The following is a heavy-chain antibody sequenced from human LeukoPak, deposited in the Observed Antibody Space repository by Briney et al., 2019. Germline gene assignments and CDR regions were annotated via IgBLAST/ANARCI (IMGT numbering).Heavy chain of an antibody. V-gene: IGHV1-2*02. D-gene: IGHD5-18*01. CDR1: GYTFSGYY. CDR3: ATTTVGYSYGVGFYYYMDV. J-gene: IGHJ6*03. Sequence: ASVKVSCKASGYTFSGYYMHWVRQAPGQGLEWMGWINPKSGGTNEAQKFHDRVTMTRDTSIRAAYMEVSSLRSEDTAVYYCATTTVGYSYGVGFYYYMDVWGKGTTVTVSS. CDR2: INPKSGGT.